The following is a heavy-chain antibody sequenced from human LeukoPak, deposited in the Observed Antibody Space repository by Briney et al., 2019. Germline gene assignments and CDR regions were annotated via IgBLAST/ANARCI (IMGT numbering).Heavy chain of an antibody. CDR2: IYYSGST. CDR3: APREFGRGFDP. J-gene: IGHJ5*02. Sequence: PSETLSLTCTVSGGSISSGDYYWSWIRQPPGKGLEWIGYIYYSGSTYYNPSLKSRVTISVDTSKNQFSLKLSSVTAADTAVYYCAPREFGRGFDPWGQGTLVTVSS. D-gene: IGHD3-16*01. CDR1: GGSISSGDYY. V-gene: IGHV4-30-4*08.